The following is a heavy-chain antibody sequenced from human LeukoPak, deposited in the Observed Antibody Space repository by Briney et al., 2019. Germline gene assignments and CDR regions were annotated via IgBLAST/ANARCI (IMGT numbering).Heavy chain of an antibody. D-gene: IGHD2-15*01. CDR3: ARGLTHFDP. CDR1: GGSVSSGSYH. J-gene: IGHJ5*02. CDR2: IDYSGNT. V-gene: IGHV4-61*01. Sequence: SETLSLTCTVSGGSVSSGSYHWSRIRQPPGKGLEWIGYIDYSGNTDNNPSLKSRVTISIDTSKNQFSLKLSSVTAADTAVYYCARGLTHFDPWGQGTLVTVSS.